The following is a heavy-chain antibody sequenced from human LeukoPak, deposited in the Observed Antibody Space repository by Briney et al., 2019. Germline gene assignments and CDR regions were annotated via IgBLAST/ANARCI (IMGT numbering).Heavy chain of an antibody. Sequence: SETLSLTCTVSGVSMKTFYWSWIRQPPGKGLEWIGYRYYSGSSNYNPSLKSRVTISVDTSRNQFSLKLNSVTAADTAVYYCARDVGGYSGYDPDYWGQGTLVTVSS. J-gene: IGHJ4*02. D-gene: IGHD5-12*01. CDR2: RYYSGSS. CDR3: ARDVGGYSGYDPDY. V-gene: IGHV4-59*01. CDR1: GVSMKTFY.